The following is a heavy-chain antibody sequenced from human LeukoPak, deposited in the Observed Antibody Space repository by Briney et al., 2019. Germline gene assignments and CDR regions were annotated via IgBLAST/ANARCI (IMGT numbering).Heavy chain of an antibody. D-gene: IGHD3-10*01. J-gene: IGHJ6*03. V-gene: IGHV4-34*01. CDR1: VGSPSVYY. Sequence: PSETLSLTCAFYVGSPSVYYRSWVRPPPGKGLEWIGEINHRGSTNNNPSPKSRVTTSVDTTKNQCSLNKSTVTAANTPVYNNAGGYGSGSYSLNDYYYYMDVWAKGTRV. CDR3: AGGYGSGSYSLNDYYYYMDV. CDR2: INHRGST.